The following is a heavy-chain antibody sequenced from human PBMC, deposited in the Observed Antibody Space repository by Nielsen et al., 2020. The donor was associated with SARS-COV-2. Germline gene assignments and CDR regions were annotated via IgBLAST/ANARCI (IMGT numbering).Heavy chain of an antibody. D-gene: IGHD1-26*01. V-gene: IGHV1-69*13. J-gene: IGHJ3*02. CDR3: ARGGTSGSANRGLNAFDI. CDR1: GGTFSSYA. CDR2: IIPIFGTA. Sequence: SVKVSCKASGGTFSSYAISWVRQAPGQGLEWMGGIIPIFGTANYAQKFQGRVTITADESTSTAYMELSSLRSEDTAVYYCARGGTSGSANRGLNAFDIWGQGTMVTVSS.